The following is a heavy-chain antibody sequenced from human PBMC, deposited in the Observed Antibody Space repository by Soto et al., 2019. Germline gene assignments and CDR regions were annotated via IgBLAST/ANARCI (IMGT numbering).Heavy chain of an antibody. CDR3: ANGARYYDYIWGSYLQYYFDY. D-gene: IGHD3-16*02. CDR2: ISGSGGST. J-gene: IGHJ4*02. Sequence: PVGSLRLSCAASGFTFSSYAMSWVRQAPGKGLEWVSAISGSGGSTYYADSVKGRFTISRDNSKNTLYLQMNSLRAEDTAVYYCANGARYYDYIWGSYLQYYFDYWGQGTLVTSPQ. CDR1: GFTFSSYA. V-gene: IGHV3-23*01.